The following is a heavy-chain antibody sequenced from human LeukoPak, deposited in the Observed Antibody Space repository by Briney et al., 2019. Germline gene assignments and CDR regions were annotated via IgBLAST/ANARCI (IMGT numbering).Heavy chain of an antibody. CDR3: ARGLRRYSSGWYKIDY. V-gene: IGHV4-34*01. CDR1: GGSISTYY. D-gene: IGHD6-19*01. J-gene: IGHJ4*02. CDR2: INHSGST. Sequence: SETLSLTCTVSGGSISTYYWSWIRQPPGKGLEWIGEINHSGSTNYNPSLKSRVTISVDTSKNQFSLKLSSLTAADTAVYYCARGLRRYSSGWYKIDYWGQGTLVTVSS.